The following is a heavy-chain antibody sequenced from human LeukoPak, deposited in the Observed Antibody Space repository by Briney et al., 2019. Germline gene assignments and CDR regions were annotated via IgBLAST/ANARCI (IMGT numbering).Heavy chain of an antibody. CDR1: GDSISSGDYS. V-gene: IGHV4-30-2*01. D-gene: IGHD3-10*01. J-gene: IGHJ5*02. Sequence: SQTLSLTCTDSGDSISSGDYSWSWIRQPSGKGLEWIRYIFHTGSSYYNPSLRSRVTISVDRSRNQFSLRLTSVTAADTAVYYCARELWFVNAPGSWLDTWGQGTLVTVSS. CDR2: IFHTGSS. CDR3: ARELWFVNAPGSWLDT.